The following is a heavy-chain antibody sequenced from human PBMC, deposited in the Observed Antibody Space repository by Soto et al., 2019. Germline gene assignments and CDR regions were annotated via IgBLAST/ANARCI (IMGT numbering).Heavy chain of an antibody. J-gene: IGHJ2*01. CDR1: DDAISRHY. Sequence: QVQLQESGPGLVKPSETLSLTCSVSDDAISRHYWSWIRQSPGKGLEWLGYFFHTGTALYNPSLRSRVSMSVDTSKNQFSLKLTSVIPADTAVYFCARNYGGNSQFFDLWGRGTLVTVSS. CDR3: ARNYGGNSQFFDL. CDR2: FFHTGTA. D-gene: IGHD4-17*01. V-gene: IGHV4-59*11.